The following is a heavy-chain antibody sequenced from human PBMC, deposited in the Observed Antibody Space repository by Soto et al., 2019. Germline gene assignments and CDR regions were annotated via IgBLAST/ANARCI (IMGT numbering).Heavy chain of an antibody. J-gene: IGHJ5*01. CDR1: GFTFSDYY. CDR2: ISGRNRDT. CDR3: ARSYSGSYFSNAFDS. Sequence: QVQLVESGGDLVKPGGSLRLSCAASGFTFSDYYMSWIRQAPGKGLEWVSYISGRNRDTNYADSVKGRFTISRDNAKNSLYLQMNSLRAEDTAVYYCARSYSGSYFSNAFDSWGQGTLVTVSS. V-gene: IGHV3-11*06. D-gene: IGHD1-26*01.